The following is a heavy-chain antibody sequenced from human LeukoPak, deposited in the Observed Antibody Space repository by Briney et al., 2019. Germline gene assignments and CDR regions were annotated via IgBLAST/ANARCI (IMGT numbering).Heavy chain of an antibody. CDR3: ARVYYDSSGYWFDYYYYMDV. J-gene: IGHJ6*03. D-gene: IGHD3-22*01. CDR2: IYSGGST. Sequence: GGSLRLSCAASGFTVSSNYMSWVRQAPGKGLEWVSVIYSGGSTYYADSVKGRFTISRDNSKNTLYLQMNSLRAEDTAVYYCARVYYDSSGYWFDYYYYMDVWGKGTTVTISS. CDR1: GFTVSSNY. V-gene: IGHV3-66*01.